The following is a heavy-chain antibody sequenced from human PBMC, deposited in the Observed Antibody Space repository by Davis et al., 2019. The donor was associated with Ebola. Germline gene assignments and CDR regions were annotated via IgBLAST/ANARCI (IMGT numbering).Heavy chain of an antibody. CDR1: GFTFSSYA. Sequence: GESLKISCAASGFTFSSYAMSWVRQAPGKGLEWVSAISGSGGSTYYADSVKGRFTISRDNSKNTLYLQMNSRRAEDTAVYYCAKGRYDFWSGYFVFDYWGQGTLVTVSS. J-gene: IGHJ4*02. CDR3: AKGRYDFWSGYFVFDY. V-gene: IGHV3-23*01. D-gene: IGHD3-3*01. CDR2: ISGSGGST.